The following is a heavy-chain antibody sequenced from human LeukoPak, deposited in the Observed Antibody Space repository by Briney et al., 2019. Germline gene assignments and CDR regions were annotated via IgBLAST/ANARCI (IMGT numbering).Heavy chain of an antibody. CDR2: IYRSGTT. V-gene: IGHV4-61*02. Sequence: SETLSLTCTVSGGSISSGSYYWNWIRQPAGKGLEWIGRIYRSGTTNYNPSLKSRVTISVDTSKNQFSLKLSSVTAADTAVYYCASQGYSGYDDRGSFDYWGQGTLVTVSS. J-gene: IGHJ4*02. CDR1: GGSISSGSYY. D-gene: IGHD5-12*01. CDR3: ASQGYSGYDDRGSFDY.